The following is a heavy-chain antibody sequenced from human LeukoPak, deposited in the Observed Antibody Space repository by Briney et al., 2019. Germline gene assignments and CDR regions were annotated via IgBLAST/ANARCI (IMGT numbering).Heavy chain of an antibody. CDR1: GDPIIGYSEY. J-gene: IGHJ4*02. Sequence: TTSETLSLTCTVSGDPIIGYSEYKWTWLRQSPEKGLEWIGYIYYSGSTNYNSSLKSRVTISVDTSKNQFSLKLTSVTAADTAVYYCVREYSGFDYWGQGTLVTVSS. CDR3: VREYSGFDY. D-gene: IGHD1-26*01. CDR2: IYYSGST. V-gene: IGHV4-61*01.